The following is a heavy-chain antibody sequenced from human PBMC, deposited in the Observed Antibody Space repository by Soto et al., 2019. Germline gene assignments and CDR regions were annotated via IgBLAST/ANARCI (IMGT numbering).Heavy chain of an antibody. V-gene: IGHV4-39*01. CDR2: IYYSGST. Sequence: PSETLSLTCTFSGGSISSSSYYWGWIRQPPGKGLEWIGSIYYSGSTYYNPSLKSRVTISVDTSKNQFSLKLSSVTAADTAVYYCARHPATPYDILTGYYKTRYFDYWGQGTLVTVSS. CDR3: ARHPATPYDILTGYYKTRYFDY. J-gene: IGHJ4*02. D-gene: IGHD3-9*01. CDR1: GGSISSSSYY.